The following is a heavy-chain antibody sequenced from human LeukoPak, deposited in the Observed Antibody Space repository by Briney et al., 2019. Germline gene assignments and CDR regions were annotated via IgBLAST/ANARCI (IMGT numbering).Heavy chain of an antibody. Sequence: GGSLRLSCAASGFTFSSYAMNWVRQAPGKGLEWVSATGSTGVSTFYADSVKGRFTVSRDNSKNTLSLQMNSLRAEDTAVYYCAKGGNYAPLDYWGQGTLVTVSS. CDR3: AKGGNYAPLDY. CDR2: TGSTGVST. D-gene: IGHD1-7*01. CDR1: GFTFSSYA. V-gene: IGHV3-23*01. J-gene: IGHJ4*02.